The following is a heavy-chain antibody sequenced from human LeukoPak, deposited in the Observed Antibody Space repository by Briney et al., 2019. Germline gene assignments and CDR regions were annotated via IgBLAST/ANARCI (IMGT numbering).Heavy chain of an antibody. D-gene: IGHD6-19*01. J-gene: IGHJ4*02. Sequence: SETLSLTCTVSGGSISSYYWNWIRQPAGKGLEWIGRIYSSGTTKYNPSLKSRVTLSVDTPKNQFSLKLSSVTAADTAVYYCAREGRYGSGWYSDYWGQGTLVTVSS. V-gene: IGHV4-4*07. CDR2: IYSSGTT. CDR1: GGSISSYY. CDR3: AREGRYGSGWYSDY.